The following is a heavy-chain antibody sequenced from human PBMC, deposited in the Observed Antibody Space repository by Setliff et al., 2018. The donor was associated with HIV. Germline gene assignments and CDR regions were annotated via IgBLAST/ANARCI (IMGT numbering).Heavy chain of an antibody. J-gene: IGHJ4*02. Sequence: SETLSLTCTVSGGSISSSSYYWGWIRQPPGKGLEWIGTIYYSGSTYYNPSLKSRVTISVDTSKNQFSLKLSSVTAADTAVYYCARVGYYDSSFDYWGQGTLVTVS. V-gene: IGHV4-39*07. CDR2: IYYSGST. CDR3: ARVGYYDSSFDY. D-gene: IGHD3-22*01. CDR1: GGSISSSSYY.